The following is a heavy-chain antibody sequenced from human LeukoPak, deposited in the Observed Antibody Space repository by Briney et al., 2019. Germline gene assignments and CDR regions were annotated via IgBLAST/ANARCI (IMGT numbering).Heavy chain of an antibody. D-gene: IGHD2-2*01. Sequence: GASVKVSCKASGYAFTSYGIRWVREAPGQGLEWMEWISAYNGNTNYAQKLQGRVTMTTDTSTSTAYMELRSLRSDDTAVDYCARIGGRGDIVVVPAANVWGQGTLVTVSS. J-gene: IGHJ4*02. CDR1: GYAFTSYG. CDR2: ISAYNGNT. CDR3: ARIGGRGDIVVVPAANV. V-gene: IGHV1-18*01.